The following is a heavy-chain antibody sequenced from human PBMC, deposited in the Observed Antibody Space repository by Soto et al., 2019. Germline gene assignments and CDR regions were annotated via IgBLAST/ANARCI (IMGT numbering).Heavy chain of an antibody. CDR1: GFTFSSYG. Sequence: QVQLVESGGGVVQPGRSLRLSCAASGFTFSSYGMHWVRQAPGKGLEWVAVIWYDGSNKYYADSVKGRFTISRDNSKNTLYLQMNSLRAEDTAVYYCARGLVGATHYYYYGIDVRGQGTTVTVSS. D-gene: IGHD1-26*01. V-gene: IGHV3-33*01. CDR2: IWYDGSNK. J-gene: IGHJ6*02. CDR3: ARGLVGATHYYYYGIDV.